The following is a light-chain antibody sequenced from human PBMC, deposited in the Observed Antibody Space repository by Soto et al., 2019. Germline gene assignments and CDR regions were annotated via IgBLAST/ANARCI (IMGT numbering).Light chain of an antibody. J-gene: IGKJ1*01. V-gene: IGKV3-15*01. CDR1: QSVSNF. CDR2: GAS. CDR3: QQYSNWPSWT. Sequence: EKVMTQSPATQSMSPGERATLSCRASQSVSNFLAWYQQKPGQTPRLLIYGASTRATGIPARFSGSGSGTEFTLTISSLQSEDFAVYYCQQYSNWPSWTFGQGTKVEVK.